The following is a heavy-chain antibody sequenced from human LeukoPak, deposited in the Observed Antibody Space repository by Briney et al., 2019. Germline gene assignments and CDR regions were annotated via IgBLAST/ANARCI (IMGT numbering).Heavy chain of an antibody. D-gene: IGHD5-18*01. CDR3: VSPRGFSYGYFDY. Sequence: SVTLSLTCAVYGGSFSGYYWSWIRQPPGKGLEWIGSIYYSKNTYYNPSLKSRVTISADTSKNQFSLTLGSVSATDTAVYYCVSPRGFSYGYFDYWGQGTLVTVSS. J-gene: IGHJ4*02. V-gene: IGHV4-34*01. CDR2: IYYSKNT. CDR1: GGSFSGYY.